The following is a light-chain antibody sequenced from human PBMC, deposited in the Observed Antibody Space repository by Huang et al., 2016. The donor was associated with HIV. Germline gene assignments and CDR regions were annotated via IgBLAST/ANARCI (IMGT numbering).Light chain of an antibody. CDR1: QGVSNN. J-gene: IGKJ1*01. V-gene: IGKV3D-15*01. CDR3: QHYNKWPPWT. CDR2: GAS. Sequence: EIVMTQSPATLSVSPGERATLYCRASQGVSNNIAWYQQKPGQTPRLLIHGASTRATGIAAKFSGRGSGTDFTLTITSLQPEDSAVYYCQHYNKWPPWTFGPGTQVEI.